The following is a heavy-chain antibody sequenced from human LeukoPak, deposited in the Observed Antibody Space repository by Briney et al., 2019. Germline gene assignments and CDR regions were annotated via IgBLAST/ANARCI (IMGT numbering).Heavy chain of an antibody. J-gene: IGHJ5*02. CDR2: FDPSWCT. Sequence: SETLSLTCSVSGGSIRSYYWSWIRQPAAKGLEWIGRFDPSWCTNYNPSLKSRVTMSVHRSKNQFSLKLASLTASCTAVYYFARVPSTWYFWFAPAGQRTLLTVSS. D-gene: IGHD6-13*01. V-gene: IGHV4-4*07. CDR3: ARVPSTWYFWFAP. CDR1: GGSIRSYY.